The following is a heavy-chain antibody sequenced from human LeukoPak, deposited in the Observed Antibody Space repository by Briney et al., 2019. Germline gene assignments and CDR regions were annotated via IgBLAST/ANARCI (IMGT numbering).Heavy chain of an antibody. CDR1: GYTFTGYY. J-gene: IGHJ5*02. V-gene: IGHV1-2*02. Sequence: ASVKVSCKASGYTFTGYYMHWVRQAPGQGLEWMGWINPNSVGTNYAQKFQGRVTMTRDTSISTAYMELSRLRSDDTAVYYCARDPGYSSSWYGGEYNWFDPWGQGTLVTVSS. CDR2: INPNSVGT. CDR3: ARDPGYSSSWYGGEYNWFDP. D-gene: IGHD6-13*01.